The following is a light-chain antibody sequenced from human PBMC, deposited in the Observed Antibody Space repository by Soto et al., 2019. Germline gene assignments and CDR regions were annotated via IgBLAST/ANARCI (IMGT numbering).Light chain of an antibody. V-gene: IGKV1-9*01. Sequence: DILVTQTTSVLSASVGDRVAITCRASQGIRNYLAWYQQKPGIAPKLLIYIASTLQSGVPSRFSGSYSGTEFTLTITSLQPEDFATYYCQQVNSYPITFGQGTRLE. J-gene: IGKJ5*01. CDR3: QQVNSYPIT. CDR2: IAS. CDR1: QGIRNY.